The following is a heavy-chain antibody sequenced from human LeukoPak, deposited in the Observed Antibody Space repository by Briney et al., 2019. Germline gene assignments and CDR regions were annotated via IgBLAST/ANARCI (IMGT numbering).Heavy chain of an antibody. V-gene: IGHV3-23*01. CDR2: TSSSDAGK. J-gene: IGHJ4*02. Sequence: LSGGSLRLSCTVSGFSLSSYAMSWVRRAPGKGLEWVSATSSSDAGKYYADSVRGRFTISRDNSRNTMYLQMNSLRAEDAAVYYCAKAPVRSCRGAFCYPFDSWGQGTVVTVSS. CDR1: GFSLSSYA. CDR3: AKAPVRSCRGAFCYPFDS. D-gene: IGHD2-15*01.